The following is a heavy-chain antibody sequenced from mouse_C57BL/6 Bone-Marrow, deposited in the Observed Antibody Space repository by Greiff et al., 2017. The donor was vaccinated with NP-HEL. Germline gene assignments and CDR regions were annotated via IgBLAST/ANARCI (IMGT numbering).Heavy chain of an antibody. J-gene: IGHJ2*01. CDR3: AWGYYGSSPPDY. V-gene: IGHV1-80*01. CDR2: IYPGDGDT. D-gene: IGHD1-1*01. Sequence: QVQLQQTGAELVKPGASVKISCKASGYAFSSYWMNWVKQRPGKGLEWIGQIYPGDGDTTYNGKFKGKATLTADKSSSTAYMQHSSLTPDDSAVYFCAWGYYGSSPPDYWGQGTTLTVSS. CDR1: GYAFSSYW.